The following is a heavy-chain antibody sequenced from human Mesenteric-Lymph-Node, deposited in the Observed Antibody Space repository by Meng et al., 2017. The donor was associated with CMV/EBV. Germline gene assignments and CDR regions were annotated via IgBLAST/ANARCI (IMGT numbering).Heavy chain of an antibody. Sequence: SETLSLTCTISGDSITRSSYYWGWIRQPPGKGLEWIGDISYGGTTDYNPSLKSRVTISEDPSQNQFSLKLSSVTAADTAVYYCATRAVVPAAIGHYFDSWGQGTLVTVSS. V-gene: IGHV4-39*01. CDR2: ISYGGTT. D-gene: IGHD2-2*01. CDR3: ATRAVVPAAIGHYFDS. CDR1: GDSITRSSYY. J-gene: IGHJ4*02.